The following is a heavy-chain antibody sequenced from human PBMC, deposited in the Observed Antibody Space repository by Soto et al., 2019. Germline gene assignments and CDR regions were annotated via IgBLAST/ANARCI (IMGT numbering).Heavy chain of an antibody. D-gene: IGHD6-13*01. CDR2: IIPIFGTA. CDR3: ARQYSSSWYVRGNWFDP. J-gene: IGHJ5*02. V-gene: IGHV1-69*01. Sequence: QVQLVQSGAEVKKPGSSVKVSCKASGGTFSSYAISWVRQAPGQGLEWMGGIIPIFGTANYAQKFQGRDTITADESTSTAYMELSSLRSEDTAVYYCARQYSSSWYVRGNWFDPWGQGTLVTVSS. CDR1: GGTFSSYA.